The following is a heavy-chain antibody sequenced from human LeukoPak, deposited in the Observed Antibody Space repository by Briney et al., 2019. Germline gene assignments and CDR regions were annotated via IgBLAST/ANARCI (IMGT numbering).Heavy chain of an antibody. CDR3: VKDLNTAIAAAGTFDY. CDR2: ISGNGGST. J-gene: IGHJ4*02. CDR1: GXTFSSYA. V-gene: IGHV3-64D*09. D-gene: IGHD6-13*01. Sequence: PGGSLRLSCSASGXTFSSYAMHWVRQAPGKGLEYVSAISGNGGSTYYADSVKGRFTISRDNSKNTLYLQMSSLRAEDTAVYYCVKDLNTAIAAAGTFDYWGQGTLVTVSS.